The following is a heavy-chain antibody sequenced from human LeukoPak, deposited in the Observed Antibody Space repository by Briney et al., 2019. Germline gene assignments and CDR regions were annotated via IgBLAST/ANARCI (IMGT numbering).Heavy chain of an antibody. J-gene: IGHJ3*02. CDR1: GGSISSYY. CDR2: IYYSGST. V-gene: IGHV4-59*08. Sequence: PSETLSLTCTVSGGSISSYYWSWIRQPPGKGLEWIGYIYYSGSTNYNPSLKSRVTISVDTSKNQFSLKLSSVTAADTAVYYCASRQRSAAGGAFDIWGQGTMVTVSS. D-gene: IGHD6-13*01. CDR3: ASRQRSAAGGAFDI.